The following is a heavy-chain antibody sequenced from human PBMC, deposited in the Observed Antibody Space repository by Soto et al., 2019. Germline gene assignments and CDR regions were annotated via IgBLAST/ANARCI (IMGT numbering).Heavy chain of an antibody. CDR1: GASFSGYS. D-gene: IGHD2-2*02. Sequence: ASMSLTCALYGASFSGYSCSWIRQPPGTGLAWIGEINHSGSTNYNPSLKSRVTISVDTSKNQFSLKLSSVTAADTAVYYCARTLGYCSSTSCYRRGYYYYYYGMDVWGQGTTVTCSS. V-gene: IGHV4-34*01. CDR3: ARTLGYCSSTSCYRRGYYYYYYGMDV. J-gene: IGHJ6*02. CDR2: INHSGST.